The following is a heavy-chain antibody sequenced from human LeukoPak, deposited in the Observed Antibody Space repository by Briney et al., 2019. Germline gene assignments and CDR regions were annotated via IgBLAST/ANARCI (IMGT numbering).Heavy chain of an antibody. CDR3: ARRYYYYMDV. CDR1: GGSISSSSYY. V-gene: IGHV4-39*07. CDR2: IYYSGST. J-gene: IGHJ6*03. Sequence: SETLSLTCTVSGGSISSSSYYWGWIRQPPGKGLEWIGSIYYSGSTYYNPSLKSRVTISVDTSKNQFSLKLSSVTAADTAVYYCARRYYYYMDVWGKGTTVTVSS.